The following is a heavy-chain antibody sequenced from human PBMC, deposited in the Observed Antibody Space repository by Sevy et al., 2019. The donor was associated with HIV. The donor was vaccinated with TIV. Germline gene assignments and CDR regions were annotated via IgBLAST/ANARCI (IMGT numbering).Heavy chain of an antibody. D-gene: IGHD3-10*01. Sequence: GGSLRLSCAASGFIFSSYTMNWVRQAPGKGLEWVSSISSSGSYIYYADSVKGRFTVSRDNAENSLYLQLDSLRGEDTAVYYCATILTMGRGVVIKQSDYWGQGTLVTVSS. CDR3: ATILTMGRGVVIKQSDY. CDR1: GFIFSSYT. J-gene: IGHJ4*02. CDR2: ISSSGSYI. V-gene: IGHV3-21*01.